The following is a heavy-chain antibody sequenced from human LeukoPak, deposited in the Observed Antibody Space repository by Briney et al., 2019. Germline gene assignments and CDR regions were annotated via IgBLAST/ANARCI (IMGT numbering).Heavy chain of an antibody. CDR1: GGSISSSSYY. CDR3: ARHIELYSYFDY. Sequence: SETLSLTCTVSGGSISSSSYYWGWIRQPPGKGLEWIGSIYYSGSTYYNPSLKSRVTISVDTSKNQFSLKLSSVTAADTAVYYCARHIELYSYFDYWGQGTLVTVSS. V-gene: IGHV4-39*01. CDR2: IYYSGST. D-gene: IGHD2-8*01. J-gene: IGHJ4*02.